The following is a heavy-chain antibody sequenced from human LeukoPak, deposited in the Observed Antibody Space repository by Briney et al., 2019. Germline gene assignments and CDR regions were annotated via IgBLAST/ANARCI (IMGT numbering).Heavy chain of an antibody. CDR3: ARGPSSWYMVDY. Sequence: SETLSLTCAVYGGSFSGYYCSWIRQPPGKGLEWIGEINHSGSTNYNPSLKSRVTISVDTSKNQFSLKLSSVTAADTAVYYCARGPSSWYMVDYWGQRTLVTVSS. CDR2: INHSGST. J-gene: IGHJ4*02. CDR1: GGSFSGYY. V-gene: IGHV4-34*01. D-gene: IGHD6-13*01.